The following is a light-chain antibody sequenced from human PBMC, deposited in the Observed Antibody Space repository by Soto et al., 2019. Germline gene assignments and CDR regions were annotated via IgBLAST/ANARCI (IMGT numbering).Light chain of an antibody. CDR1: SGRSGYT. CDR3: QTWGAGIQV. Sequence: QLVLTQSPSASASLGASVKLTCTLSSGRSGYTVAWHQHQPEKGPRYLMKLNSDGSHTKGDGIPDRFSCTSSGTDRYLTLSSRQSEDQPHYYCQTWGAGIQVFGGGTKLTVL. V-gene: IGLV4-69*01. CDR2: LNSDGSH. J-gene: IGLJ3*02.